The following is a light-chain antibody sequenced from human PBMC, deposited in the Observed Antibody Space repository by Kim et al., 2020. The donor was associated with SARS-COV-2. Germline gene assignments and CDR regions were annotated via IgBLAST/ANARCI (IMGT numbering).Light chain of an antibody. CDR2: DVS. CDR3: SSYSTTSTPVV. V-gene: IGLV2-14*01. CDR1: SSDVGGYNY. Sequence: QSALTQPVSVSGSPGQSITISCTGTSSDVGGYNYVSWYQQHPGKAPKLMIYDVSRRPSGVSNRFSGSKSGNTASLTISGLQAEDEAVYYCSSYSTTSTPVVFGGGTK. J-gene: IGLJ2*01.